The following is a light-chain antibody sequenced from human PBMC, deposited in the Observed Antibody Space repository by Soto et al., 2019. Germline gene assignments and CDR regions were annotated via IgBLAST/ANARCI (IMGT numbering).Light chain of an antibody. Sequence: QSALTQPRSVSGSPGQSATISCTGTSSDVGGYNFVSWYQHHPGKAPKLMIYNVIQRPSGVPDRFSASKSGNTASLTISGLQAEDEADYYCCSYAGSYTYVFGTGTKVTVL. CDR1: SSDVGGYNF. CDR3: CSYAGSYTYV. CDR2: NVI. V-gene: IGLV2-11*01. J-gene: IGLJ1*01.